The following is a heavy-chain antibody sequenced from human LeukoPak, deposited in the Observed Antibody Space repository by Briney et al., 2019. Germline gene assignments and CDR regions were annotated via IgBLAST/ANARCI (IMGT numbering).Heavy chain of an antibody. J-gene: IGHJ4*02. CDR3: ARDAEGHLDQ. Sequence: PGGSLRLSCAASGFTFDNYAMTWVRQAPGRGLEWISTISGSGYTTYYADSVKGRFTISRDNAKSTLYLQMSSLGAEDTAVYYCARDAEGHLDQWGQGTLVTVSS. CDR1: GFTFDNYA. V-gene: IGHV3-23*01. CDR2: ISGSGYTT. D-gene: IGHD1-14*01.